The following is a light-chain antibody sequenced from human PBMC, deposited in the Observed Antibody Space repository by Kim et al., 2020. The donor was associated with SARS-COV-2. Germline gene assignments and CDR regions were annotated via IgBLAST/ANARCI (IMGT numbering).Light chain of an antibody. J-gene: IGKJ2*01. Sequence: DIQMTQSPSSLSASVGDRVTITCRASQTISTYLNWYQEKTGKAPKLLIYAASFLQSGVPSRFTGSGSGTDFTLTISSLHPEDFATYYCQQSYSLPYTFGQGNKLEI. CDR3: QQSYSLPYT. CDR1: QTISTY. CDR2: AAS. V-gene: IGKV1-39*01.